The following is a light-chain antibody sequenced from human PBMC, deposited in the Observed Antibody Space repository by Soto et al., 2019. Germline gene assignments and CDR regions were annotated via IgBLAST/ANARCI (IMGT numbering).Light chain of an antibody. V-gene: IGKV1-39*01. Sequence: DIQMTQSPSSLSASLGDRFTITCRASQSISSSLSWYQQKPGKAPKLLIYAASSLQSGVPSRLSGSGSGTDFTLTISSLQPEDFATYYCQQSYSTPVFGPGTKVDIK. CDR1: QSISSS. CDR2: AAS. J-gene: IGKJ3*01. CDR3: QQSYSTPV.